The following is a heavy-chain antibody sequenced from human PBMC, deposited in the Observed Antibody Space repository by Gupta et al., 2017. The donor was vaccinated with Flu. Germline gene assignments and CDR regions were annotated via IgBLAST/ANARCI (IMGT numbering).Heavy chain of an antibody. D-gene: IGHD3-3*01. CDR3: AREDTLSGVPSSGFDY. V-gene: IGHV4-31*03. J-gene: IGHJ4*02. CDR1: GDSITIGGYY. CDR2: IHYSGTT. Sequence: QVQLQESGPRLVKPFETPSLTCNVSGDSITIGGYYWNWIRQRPGKGLEWIGSIHYSGTTDYYPSFWSRVSISRDTSKNQFSLHLTSVTAADTATYYCAREDTLSGVPSSGFDYWGQGILVTVSS.